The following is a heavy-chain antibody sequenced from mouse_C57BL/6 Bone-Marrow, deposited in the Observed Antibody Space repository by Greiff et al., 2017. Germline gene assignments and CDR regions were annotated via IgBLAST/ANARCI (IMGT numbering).Heavy chain of an antibody. CDR3: ARQLRAMDY. D-gene: IGHD2-4*01. V-gene: IGHV5-4*03. CDR1: GFTFSSYA. CDR2: ISDGGSYT. Sequence: DVMLVESGGGLVKPGGSLKLSCAASGFTFSSYAMSWVRQTPEKRLEWVATISDGGSYTYYPDNVKGRFTISRDNAKNNLYLQMSHLKSEDTAMYCCARQLRAMDYWGQGTSVTVSS. J-gene: IGHJ4*01.